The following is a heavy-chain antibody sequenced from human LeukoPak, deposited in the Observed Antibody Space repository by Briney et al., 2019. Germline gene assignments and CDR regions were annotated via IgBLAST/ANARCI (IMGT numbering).Heavy chain of an antibody. CDR2: ISYDGSNK. Sequence: PGRSLRLSCAASGFTFSSYAMHWVRQAPGKGLEWVAVISYDGSNKYYADSVKGRFTISRDNSKNTLYLQMNSLRAEDTAVYYCARGARVGVTWGFAFDIWGQGTMVTVSS. J-gene: IGHJ3*02. CDR1: GFTFSSYA. V-gene: IGHV3-30-3*01. CDR3: ARGARVGVTWGFAFDI. D-gene: IGHD1-26*01.